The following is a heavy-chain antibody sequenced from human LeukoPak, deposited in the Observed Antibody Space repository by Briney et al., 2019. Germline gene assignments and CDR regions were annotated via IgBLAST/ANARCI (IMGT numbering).Heavy chain of an antibody. CDR2: INTDECNT. CDR3: ARDREPRTGFMVREAYDY. J-gene: IGHJ4*02. D-gene: IGHD3-10*01. Sequence: GGSLTLPCAASGFPFSDYWIHWARQAPGKGLVWVSRINTDECNTNYADSVKRRFSITRDNAKNTLYLQMSSLRAEDTAVYYCARDREPRTGFMVREAYDYWGQGTLVTVSS. CDR1: GFPFSDYW. V-gene: IGHV3-74*01.